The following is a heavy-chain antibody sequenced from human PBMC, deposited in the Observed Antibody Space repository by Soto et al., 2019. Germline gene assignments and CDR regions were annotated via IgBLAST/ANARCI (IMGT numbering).Heavy chain of an antibody. D-gene: IGHD6-19*01. CDR3: ARDQDSSGLGGWFDP. Sequence: PVGSLRLSCAASGFTVSSNYMSWVRQAPGKGLEWVSVIYSGGSTYYADSVKGRFTISRDNSKNTLYLQMNSLRAEDTAVYYCARDQDSSGLGGWFDPWGQGTLVTVSS. CDR1: GFTVSSNY. J-gene: IGHJ5*02. V-gene: IGHV3-53*01. CDR2: IYSGGST.